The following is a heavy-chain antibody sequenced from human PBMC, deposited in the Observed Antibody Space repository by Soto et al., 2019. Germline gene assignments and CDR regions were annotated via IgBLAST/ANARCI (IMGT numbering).Heavy chain of an antibody. D-gene: IGHD2-2*01. Sequence: EVQLLESGGGLVQPGGSLRLSCGASGFTFRRYAMSWVRQAPGKGLEWVSTIRGSGDRTYYADSVKGRFTISRDNSKNTLYLQMNSLRAEDTAVYYCAKGEDIVVVPAGLDNWGQGTLVTVSS. J-gene: IGHJ4*02. CDR2: IRGSGDRT. CDR3: AKGEDIVVVPAGLDN. V-gene: IGHV3-23*01. CDR1: GFTFRRYA.